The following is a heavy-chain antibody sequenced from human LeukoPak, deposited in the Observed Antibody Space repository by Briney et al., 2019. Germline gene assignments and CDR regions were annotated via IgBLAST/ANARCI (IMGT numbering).Heavy chain of an antibody. D-gene: IGHD3-10*01. CDR2: ISSSGSTI. V-gene: IGHV3-48*03. CDR3: ARTRNLWFGEPVDH. CDR1: GFTFSSYE. Sequence: GGSLRLSCAASGFTFSSYEMNWVRQAPGKGLEWVSYISSSGSTIYYADSVKGRFTISRDNAKNSLYLQMNSLRAEDTAVYYCARTRNLWFGEPVDHWGQGTLVTVSS. J-gene: IGHJ4*02.